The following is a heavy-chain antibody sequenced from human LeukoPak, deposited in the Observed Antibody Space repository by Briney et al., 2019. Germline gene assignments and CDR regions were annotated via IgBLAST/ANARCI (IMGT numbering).Heavy chain of an antibody. CDR2: ISGDGGST. CDR1: GFTFSSYS. Sequence: GGSLRLSCAASGFTFSSYSMNWVRQAPGKGLEWVSLISGDGGSTYYADSVKGRFTISRDNSKNSLYLQMNSLRTEDTALYYCAKDAVATDYDFWSGYPFEWGQGTLVTVSS. V-gene: IGHV3-43*02. J-gene: IGHJ4*02. D-gene: IGHD3-3*01. CDR3: AKDAVATDYDFWSGYPFE.